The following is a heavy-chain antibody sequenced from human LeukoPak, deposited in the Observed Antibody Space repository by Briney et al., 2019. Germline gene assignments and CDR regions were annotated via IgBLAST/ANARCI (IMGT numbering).Heavy chain of an antibody. CDR3: ARDGVRWELSSAFHI. D-gene: IGHD4-23*01. CDR1: GYTFTSYY. CDR2: ISGYNGNT. V-gene: IGHV1-18*04. Sequence: GASVKVSCKASGYTFTSYYMHWVRQAPGQGLEWMGWISGYNGNTNYAQKLQGRVTMTTDTSTSTAYMELRSLRSDDTAVYYCARDGVRWELSSAFHIWGQGTMVTVSS. J-gene: IGHJ3*02.